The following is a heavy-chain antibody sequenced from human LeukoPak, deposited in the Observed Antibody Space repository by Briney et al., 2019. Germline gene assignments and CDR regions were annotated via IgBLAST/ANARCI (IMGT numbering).Heavy chain of an antibody. D-gene: IGHD4-11*01. Sequence: ASVKVSCKASGYTFTSYTMHWVRQAPGQRLEWMGWINAGNGNAKYSQKFQGKVTITRDTSASTAYMELSSLRSEDTAIYYRACMTNSAYWGQGTLVTVSS. CDR2: INAGNGNA. CDR3: ACMTNSAY. V-gene: IGHV1-3*01. CDR1: GYTFTSYT. J-gene: IGHJ4*02.